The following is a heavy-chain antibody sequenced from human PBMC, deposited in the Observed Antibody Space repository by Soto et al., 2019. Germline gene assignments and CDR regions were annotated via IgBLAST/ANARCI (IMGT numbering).Heavy chain of an antibody. J-gene: IGHJ4*02. D-gene: IGHD3-10*01. CDR1: GGSISSGGYY. Sequence: QVQLQESSPGLVKPSQTLSLTCTVSGGSISSGGYYWSWIRQHPGKGLEWIGYIYYSGSTHYNPSLKSRVTISVDTSKNQFFLKLSSVTAADTAVYYCAREVAYYNYFDYWGQGTLVTVSS. CDR2: IYYSGST. CDR3: AREVAYYNYFDY. V-gene: IGHV4-31*03.